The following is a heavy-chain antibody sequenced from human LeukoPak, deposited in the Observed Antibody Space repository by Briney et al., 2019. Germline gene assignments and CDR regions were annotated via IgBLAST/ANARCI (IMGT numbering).Heavy chain of an antibody. V-gene: IGHV3-53*01. D-gene: IGHD4-17*01. J-gene: IGHJ4*02. Sequence: GGSLRLSCAASGFTVSSNYMNWVRQAPGKGLEWVSVIYSGGTTYYADSVKGRFTISRDSSKNTLYLQMNSLRAEDTAVYYCARGSGDVVDYWGQGTLVTVSS. CDR3: ARGSGDVVDY. CDR1: GFTVSSNY. CDR2: IYSGGTT.